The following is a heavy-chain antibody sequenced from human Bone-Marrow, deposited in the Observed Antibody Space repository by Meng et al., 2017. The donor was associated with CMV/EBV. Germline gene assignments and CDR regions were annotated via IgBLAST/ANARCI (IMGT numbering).Heavy chain of an antibody. CDR1: GYTFTDYH. Sequence: ASVKVSCKASGYTFTDYHLHWVRQAPGQGLEWMGYINPNSGGANYAQKFQGRVTLTRDRSITTAYLDLITLSSYDTALYYCARGNCTTTSCYPEGWFDPWGQGTRVTVSS. CDR3: ARGNCTTTSCYPEGWFDP. V-gene: IGHV1-2*02. J-gene: IGHJ5*02. D-gene: IGHD2-2*01. CDR2: INPNSGGA.